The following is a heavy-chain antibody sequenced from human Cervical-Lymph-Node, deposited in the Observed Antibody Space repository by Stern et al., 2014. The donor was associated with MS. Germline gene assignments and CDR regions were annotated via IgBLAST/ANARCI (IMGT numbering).Heavy chain of an antibody. V-gene: IGHV3-30*01. CDR2: ISSDENNQ. CDR3: ARGNYYDSTAFYSTFES. J-gene: IGHJ4*02. CDR1: GFTFTRYT. D-gene: IGHD3-22*01. Sequence: QVQLGQSGGGVVQPGRSLRLSCAASGFTFTRYTMHWVRQAPGKGLEWVTLISSDENNQYYADSVKGRFTISRDNSQNTLYLQMNSLRPEDTAVYYCARGNYYDSTAFYSTFESWGQGTLVTVSS.